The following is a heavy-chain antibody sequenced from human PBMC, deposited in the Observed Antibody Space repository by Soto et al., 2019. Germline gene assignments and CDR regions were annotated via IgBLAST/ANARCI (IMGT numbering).Heavy chain of an antibody. Sequence: DVQLLESGGGLVQPGGSLRLSCTTSGFTFSSYAMSWVRQAPGKGLEWVSAISGGGDTTYSAGSVEGRFIISRDNSRNTLYLQLTSLRGDDTAVYYCAKEAGQGYCSGSRCYESTGIFESWGQGTLLTVSS. J-gene: IGHJ4*02. V-gene: IGHV3-23*01. CDR1: GFTFSSYA. D-gene: IGHD2-2*01. CDR2: ISGGGDTT. CDR3: AKEAGQGYCSGSRCYESTGIFES.